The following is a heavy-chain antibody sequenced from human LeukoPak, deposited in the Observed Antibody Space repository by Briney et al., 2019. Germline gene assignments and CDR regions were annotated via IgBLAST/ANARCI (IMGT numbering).Heavy chain of an antibody. J-gene: IGHJ4*02. V-gene: IGHV4-61*01. CDR3: ARGVRYFDWLSS. D-gene: IGHD3-9*01. CDR2: IYYSGST. Sequence: PSETLSLTCTVSGGSVSSGSYYWSWIRQPPGKGLEWIGNIYYSGSTNYNPSLKSRVTISVDTSKNQFSLKLSSVTAADTAVYYCARGVRYFDWLSSWGQGTLVTVSS. CDR1: GGSVSSGSYY.